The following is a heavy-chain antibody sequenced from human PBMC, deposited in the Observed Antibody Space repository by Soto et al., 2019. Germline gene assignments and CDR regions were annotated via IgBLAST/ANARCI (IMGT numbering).Heavy chain of an antibody. CDR3: ARVVTLVRGVYYYYVMAV. J-gene: IGHJ6*02. V-gene: IGHV1-8*01. Sequence: QVQLVQSGAEVKKPGASVKVSCKTSGYTFTSYDINWVRQATGQGLEWMGWMNPNSGNTGYGQKFQGRVTMTRNTAISTAYMELSSLRSEDTAVYCCARVVTLVRGVYYYYVMAVWGQGTTVTVSS. CDR2: MNPNSGNT. CDR1: GYTFTSYD. D-gene: IGHD3-10*01.